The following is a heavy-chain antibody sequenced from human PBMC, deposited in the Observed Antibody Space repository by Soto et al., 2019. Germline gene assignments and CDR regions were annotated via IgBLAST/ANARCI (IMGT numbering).Heavy chain of an antibody. Sequence: PSETLSLTCAVSGGSISSGDYYWSWIRQPPGKGLEWIGYIYYSGSTYYNPSLKSRVTISVDTSKNQFSLKLSSVTAADTAVYYCAREGHFTQFDYWGQGTLVTVSS. CDR3: AREGHFTQFDY. J-gene: IGHJ4*02. V-gene: IGHV4-30-4*01. D-gene: IGHD2-15*01. CDR2: IYYSGST. CDR1: GGSISSGDYY.